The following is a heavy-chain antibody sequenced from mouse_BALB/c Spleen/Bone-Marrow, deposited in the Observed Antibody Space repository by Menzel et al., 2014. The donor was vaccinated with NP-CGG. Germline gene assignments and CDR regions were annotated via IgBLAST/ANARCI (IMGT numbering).Heavy chain of an antibody. J-gene: IGHJ4*01. CDR1: GYTFTSYW. Sequence: VQVVESGPELGRPGASVKMSCKASGYTFTSYWMLWGKQRPGQGLEWIGMIDPSNSETRLNQKFKDKATLNVDKSSNTAYMQLSSLTSEDSAVYYCARNYRYPRPYAMDYWGQGTSVTVSS. V-gene: IGHV1S127*01. CDR2: IDPSNSET. CDR3: ARNYRYPRPYAMDY. D-gene: IGHD2-14*01.